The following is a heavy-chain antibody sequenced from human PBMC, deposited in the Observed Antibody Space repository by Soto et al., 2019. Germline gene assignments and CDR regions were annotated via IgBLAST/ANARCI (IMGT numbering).Heavy chain of an antibody. CDR1: GGTFSSYA. CDR3: ARALVPAASIHYYYSYGMDV. Sequence: QVQLVQSGAEVKKPGSSVKVSCKASGGTFSSYAISWVRQAPGQGLEWMGGIIPIFGTANYAQKFQGRVTITADESTSIAYMELSSLRSEDTAVYYCARALVPAASIHYYYSYGMDVWGQGTTVTVSS. V-gene: IGHV1-69*01. J-gene: IGHJ6*02. CDR2: IIPIFGTA. D-gene: IGHD2-2*01.